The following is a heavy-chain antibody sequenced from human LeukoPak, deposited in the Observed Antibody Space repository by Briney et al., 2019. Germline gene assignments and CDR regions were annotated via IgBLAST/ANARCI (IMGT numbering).Heavy chain of an antibody. J-gene: IGHJ5*02. V-gene: IGHV3-23*01. CDR2: ISGSGGT. D-gene: IGHD3-3*01. CDR1: GFSLSDYY. CDR3: ATSQKDDFWSWFDP. Sequence: PGGSLRLSCAASGFSLSDYYMTWIRQAPGKGLEWVSAISGSGGTYYADSVKGRFTISRDNSKNTLYLQMNSLRAEDTAVYYCATSQKDDFWSWFDPWGQGTLVTVSS.